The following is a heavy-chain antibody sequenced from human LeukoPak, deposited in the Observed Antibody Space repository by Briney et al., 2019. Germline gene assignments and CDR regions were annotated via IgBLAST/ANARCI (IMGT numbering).Heavy chain of an antibody. CDR2: ISASDGST. V-gene: IGHV3-23*01. CDR1: GFTFSNYA. CDR3: ANPADSGRYRDFDY. J-gene: IGHJ4*02. Sequence: QPGGSLRLSCAASGFTFSNYAMSWGRQAAGKGLEWVSAISASDGSTYYADSVKGRFTISRDNSKNTLYLQMNSLRADDTAVYYCANPADSGRYRDFDYWGQGTLVTVSS. D-gene: IGHD1-26*01.